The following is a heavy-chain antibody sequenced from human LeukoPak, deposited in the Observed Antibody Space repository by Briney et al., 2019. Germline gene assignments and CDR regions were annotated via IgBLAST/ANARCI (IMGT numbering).Heavy chain of an antibody. J-gene: IGHJ6*03. CDR3: ARVVGDGSGSYYNSPTRGDYMDV. CDR2: ISSSSSYI. CDR1: GFTFSSYS. V-gene: IGHV3-21*01. Sequence: GSLRLSCAASGFTFSSYSMNWVRQAPGKGLEWVSSISSSSSYIYYADSVKGRFTISRDNAKNSLYLQMNSLRAEDTAVYYCARVVGDGSGSYYNSPTRGDYMDVWGKGTTVTISS. D-gene: IGHD3-10*01.